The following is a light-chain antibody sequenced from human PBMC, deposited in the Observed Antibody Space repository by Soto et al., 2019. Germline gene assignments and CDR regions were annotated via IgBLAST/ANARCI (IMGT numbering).Light chain of an antibody. Sequence: QSALTQPASVSGSPGQSITISCTGTSSDVGGYKYVSWYQQHPGKAPKLMIYDIRNRHSGVSNRFSGSKSGNTASLTISGLQAEDEADYYCSSYTRSSTRVFGTGTKVTVL. V-gene: IGLV2-14*03. CDR3: SSYTRSSTRV. J-gene: IGLJ1*01. CDR2: DIR. CDR1: SSDVGGYKY.